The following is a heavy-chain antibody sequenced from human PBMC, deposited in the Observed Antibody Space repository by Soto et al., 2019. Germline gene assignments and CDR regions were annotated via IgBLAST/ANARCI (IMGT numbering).Heavy chain of an antibody. V-gene: IGHV3-33*01. D-gene: IGHD2-21*02. Sequence: QVQLVESGGGVVQPGRSLRLSCAASGFTFSSYGMHWVRKAPGKGLEWVAVIWYDGSNKYYAESVKGRFTISRDNSKNALYLQMNSLRAEDTAVYYCARDGYCGGYCYPDAFDIWGQGTMVTVSS. CDR1: GFTFSSYG. CDR2: IWYDGSNK. CDR3: ARDGYCGGYCYPDAFDI. J-gene: IGHJ3*02.